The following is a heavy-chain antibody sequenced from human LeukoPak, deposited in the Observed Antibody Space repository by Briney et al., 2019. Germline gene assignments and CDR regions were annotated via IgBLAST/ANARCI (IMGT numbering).Heavy chain of an antibody. CDR3: ARDSRKLGFLGIDGFDI. Sequence: SETLSLTCTASGVSISSYYWRWIRQPPGKGLEWMGYIYYNGSTKYNPSLKSRVSISVDTSKNQFSLKLSSVTAADTAVYYCARDSRKLGFLGIDGFDIWGQGTMVTVSS. CDR2: IYYNGST. D-gene: IGHD3-3*01. J-gene: IGHJ3*02. CDR1: GVSISSYY. V-gene: IGHV4-59*01.